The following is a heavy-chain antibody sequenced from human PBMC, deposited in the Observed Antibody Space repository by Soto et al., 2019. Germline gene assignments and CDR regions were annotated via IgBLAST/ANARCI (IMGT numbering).Heavy chain of an antibody. V-gene: IGHV4-34*01. CDR3: ARVSSSFRDFDY. J-gene: IGHJ4*02. CDR2: INHSGST. D-gene: IGHD6-6*01. CDR1: GGSFSGYY. Sequence: PSETLSLTCAVYGGSFSGYYWSWIRQPPGKGLEWIGEINHSGSTNYNPSLKSRVTISVDKSKNQFSLKLSSVTAADTAVYYCARVSSSFRDFDYWGQGTLVTVSS.